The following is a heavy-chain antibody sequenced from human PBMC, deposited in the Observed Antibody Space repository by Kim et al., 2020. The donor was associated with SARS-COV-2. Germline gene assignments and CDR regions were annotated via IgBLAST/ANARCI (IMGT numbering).Heavy chain of an antibody. J-gene: IGHJ4*02. Sequence: ASVKVSCKASGYTFTGYYMHWVRQAPGQGLEWMGRISPSSGGTNYAQNFQGSVTLTRDTSISTAYMELRRMRSDDTAVYYCARRYNYAYEFWGQGTLVTV. CDR2: ISPSSGGT. CDR3: ARRYNYAYEF. V-gene: IGHV1-2*06. CDR1: GYTFTGYY. D-gene: IGHD5-18*01.